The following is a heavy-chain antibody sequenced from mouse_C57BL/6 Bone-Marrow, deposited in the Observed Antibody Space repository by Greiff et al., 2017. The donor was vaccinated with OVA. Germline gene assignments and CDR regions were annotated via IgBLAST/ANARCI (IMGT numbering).Heavy chain of an antibody. V-gene: IGHV1-4*01. CDR3: ARGDYLYAMDY. D-gene: IGHD5-5*01. CDR2: INPSSGYP. CDR1: GYTFTSYT. Sequence: QVQLQQSGAELARPGASVKMSCKASGYTFTSYTMHWVKPRPGQGLEWIGYINPSSGYPKYNQKFKDKATLTADKSSSTAYMQLSSLTSEDSAVYYCARGDYLYAMDYWGQGTSVTVSS. J-gene: IGHJ4*01.